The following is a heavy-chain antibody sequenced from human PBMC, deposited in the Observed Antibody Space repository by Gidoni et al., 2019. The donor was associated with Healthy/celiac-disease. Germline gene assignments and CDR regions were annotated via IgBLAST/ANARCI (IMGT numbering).Heavy chain of an antibody. CDR1: GGPISSYY. D-gene: IGHD6-6*01. Sequence: QVQLQESGPGLVKPSETLSLTCTVPGGPISSYYWSWIRQPAGKGLEWIGRIYTSGSTNYNPSLTRRVTMSVDPSKNQFSLKLSSVTAADTAVYYCARELVSVYYFDYWGQGTLVTVSS. V-gene: IGHV4-4*07. J-gene: IGHJ4*02. CDR3: ARELVSVYYFDY. CDR2: IYTSGST.